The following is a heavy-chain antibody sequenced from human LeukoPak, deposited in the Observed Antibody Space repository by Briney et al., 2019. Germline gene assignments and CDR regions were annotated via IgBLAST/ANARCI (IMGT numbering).Heavy chain of an antibody. V-gene: IGHV4-39*01. D-gene: IGHD6-19*01. CDR3: EAGAGTGTFDY. Sequence: SETLSLTCTVSGGSISSSSYYWGWIRQPPGKGLEWIGSIYKSGGTFYNPSLKSRVTISVDTSKNQFSLNLGSVTAADTAVYYCEAGAGTGTFDYWGQGTLVTVSS. J-gene: IGHJ4*02. CDR2: IYKSGGT. CDR1: GGSISSSSYY.